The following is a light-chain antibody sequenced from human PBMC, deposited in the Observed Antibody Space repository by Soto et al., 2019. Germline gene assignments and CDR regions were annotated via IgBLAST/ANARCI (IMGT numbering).Light chain of an antibody. V-gene: IGKV2-28*01. CDR1: QSLLHSDGYNY. CDR2: LGS. Sequence: DIVMTQSPLSLPVTPGEPASISCRSSQSLLHSDGYNYLDWYLQKPGQSPQLLIYLGSNRASGVPDRLSGSGSGTDFTLKISRVEAGDVGVYYCMQALQSRNTFGQGTRLEIK. J-gene: IGKJ2*01. CDR3: MQALQSRNT.